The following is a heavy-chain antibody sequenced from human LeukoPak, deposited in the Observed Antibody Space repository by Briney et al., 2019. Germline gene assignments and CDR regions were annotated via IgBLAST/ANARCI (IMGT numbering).Heavy chain of an antibody. CDR3: ASHYYGSGSYYDY. CDR1: GYSISSGYY. V-gene: IGHV4-38-2*02. Sequence: SETLSLTCTVSGYSISSGYYWGWIRQPPGKGLEWIGSIYHSGSTNYNPSLKSRVTISVDTSKNQFSLKLSSVTAADTAVYYCASHYYGSGSYYDYWGQGTLVTVSS. CDR2: IYHSGST. D-gene: IGHD3-10*01. J-gene: IGHJ4*02.